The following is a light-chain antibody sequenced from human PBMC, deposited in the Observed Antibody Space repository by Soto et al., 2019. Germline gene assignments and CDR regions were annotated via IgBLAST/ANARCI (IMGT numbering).Light chain of an antibody. J-gene: IGKJ3*01. Sequence: DIQMTQSPSSLSASVGDRVTITCRASQGISTYVNWYQHKPGKAPKLLIYAASSLQSGVPSRFSGSGSGTEFTLTISSLQPEDSAVYYCQQSSSAPLTFGPGTKVDIK. CDR1: QGISTY. CDR3: QQSSSAPLT. CDR2: AAS. V-gene: IGKV1-39*01.